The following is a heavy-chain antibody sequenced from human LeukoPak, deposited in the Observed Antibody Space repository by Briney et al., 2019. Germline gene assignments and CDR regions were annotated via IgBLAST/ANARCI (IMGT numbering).Heavy chain of an antibody. D-gene: IGHD2-2*02. CDR3: ASSQGYCSSTSCYRAFDI. V-gene: IGHV4-39*07. J-gene: IGHJ3*02. CDR2: IYYSGST. CDR1: GGSISSSSYY. Sequence: SETLSLTCTVSGGSISSSSYYWGWIRQPPGKGLEWIGSIYYSGSTYYNPSLKSRVTISVDTSKNQFSLKLSSVTAADTAVYYCASSQGYCSSTSCYRAFDIWGQGTMVTVSS.